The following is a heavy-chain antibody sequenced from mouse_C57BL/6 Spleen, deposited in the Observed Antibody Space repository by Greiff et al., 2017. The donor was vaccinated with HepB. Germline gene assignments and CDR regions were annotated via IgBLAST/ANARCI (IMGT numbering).Heavy chain of an antibody. CDR1: GYTFTDHT. V-gene: IGHV1-78*01. Sequence: VQLQQSDAELVKPGASVKISCKVSGYTFTDHTIHWMKQRPEQGLEWIGSIYPRDGSTKYNEKFKGKATLTADKSSSTAYMQLNSLTSEDSAVYFCARRSIMVTTGYAMDYWGQGTSVTVSS. CDR3: ARRSIMVTTGYAMDY. D-gene: IGHD2-2*01. CDR2: IYPRDGST. J-gene: IGHJ4*01.